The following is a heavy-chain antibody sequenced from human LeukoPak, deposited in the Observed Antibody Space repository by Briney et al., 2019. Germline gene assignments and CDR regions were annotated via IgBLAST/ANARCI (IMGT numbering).Heavy chain of an antibody. CDR2: FDPEDGET. V-gene: IGHV1-24*01. D-gene: IGHD6-13*01. Sequence: ASVKVSCKVSGYTLTELSMHWVRQAPGKGLEWMGGFDPEDGETIYAQKFQGGVTMTEDTSTDTAYMELSSLRSEDTAVYYCATNVIAAAGSDYYYYYGMDVWGKGTTVTVSS. CDR1: GYTLTELS. CDR3: ATNVIAAAGSDYYYYYGMDV. J-gene: IGHJ6*04.